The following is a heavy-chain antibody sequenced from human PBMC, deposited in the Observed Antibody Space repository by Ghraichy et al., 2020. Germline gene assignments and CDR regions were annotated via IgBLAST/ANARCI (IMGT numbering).Heavy chain of an antibody. Sequence: ASVKVSCKASGYTFTDYGISWVRQAPGQGLEWMGWISGYNDNTNFAPKFRDRVTVTTDTLSATAYLEVRSLKSDDTAIYYCARNSSDRAFDILGQGTMVTVSS. D-gene: IGHD4-11*01. V-gene: IGHV1-18*01. J-gene: IGHJ3*02. CDR2: ISGYNDNT. CDR1: GYTFTDYG. CDR3: ARNSSDRAFDI.